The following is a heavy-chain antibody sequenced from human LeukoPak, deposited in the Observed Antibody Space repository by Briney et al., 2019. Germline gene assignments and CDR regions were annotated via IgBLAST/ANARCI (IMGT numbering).Heavy chain of an antibody. V-gene: IGHV1-69*13. CDR2: IILISGTP. CDR1: GYTFTSYG. J-gene: IGHJ6*02. Sequence: ASVKVSCKASGYTFTSYGISWVRQAPGQGLEWMGGIILISGTPNHAQKFQGRVTITADESTSTAYMELSSLRSEDTAVYYCARERWESPYYYYGMDVWGQGTTVTVSS. CDR3: ARERWESPYYYYGMDV. D-gene: IGHD1-26*01.